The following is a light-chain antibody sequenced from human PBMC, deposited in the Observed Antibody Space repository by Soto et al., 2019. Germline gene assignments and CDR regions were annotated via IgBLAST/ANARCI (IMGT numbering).Light chain of an antibody. V-gene: IGLV2-14*01. CDR1: SSDFGDYDY. CDR2: EVS. J-gene: IGLJ1*01. Sequence: QSALAQPASVSGSPGQSITISCTGTSSDFGDYDYVSWYLQHPGKVPKLMIYEVSNRPSGVSNRFSGSKSGNTASLTISGLQAEDVADYYCSSYTGSSTIVFGTGTKVTV. CDR3: SSYTGSSTIV.